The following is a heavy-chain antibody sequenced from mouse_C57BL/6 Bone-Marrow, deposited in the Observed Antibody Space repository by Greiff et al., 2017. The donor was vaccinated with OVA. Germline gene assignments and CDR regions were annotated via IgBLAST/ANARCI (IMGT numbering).Heavy chain of an antibody. CDR3: ARGNFGSSFYAMDY. J-gene: IGHJ4*01. V-gene: IGHV14-3*01. Sequence: VQLKESVAELVRPGASVKLSCTASGFNIKNTYMHWVKQRPEQGLEWIGRIDPANDNTKYDPKLQGKATMTADTSSNTASLQRSSLSSEDTAVYCCARGNFGSSFYAMDYWGQGTSVTVSS. CDR2: IDPANDNT. D-gene: IGHD1-1*01. CDR1: GFNIKNTY.